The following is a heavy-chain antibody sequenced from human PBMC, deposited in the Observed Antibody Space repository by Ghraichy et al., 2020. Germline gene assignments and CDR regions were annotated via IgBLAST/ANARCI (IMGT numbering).Heavy chain of an antibody. CDR2: IYYSGST. CDR3: ARHFIEVVVVAATLSWFDP. D-gene: IGHD2-15*01. Sequence: SETLSLTCTVSGGSISSSSYYWGWIRQPPGKGLEWIGSIYYSGSTYYNPSLKSRVTISVDTSKNQFSLKLSSVTAADTAVYYCARHFIEVVVVAATLSWFDPWGQGTLVTVSS. CDR1: GGSISSSSYY. V-gene: IGHV4-39*01. J-gene: IGHJ5*02.